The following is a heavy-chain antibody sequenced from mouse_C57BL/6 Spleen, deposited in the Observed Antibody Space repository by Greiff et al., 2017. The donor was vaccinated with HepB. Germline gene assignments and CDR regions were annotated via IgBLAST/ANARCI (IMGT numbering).Heavy chain of an antibody. J-gene: IGHJ4*01. CDR1: GYAFSSYW. Sequence: QVQLQQSGAELVKPGASVKISCKASGYAFSSYWMNWVKQRPGKGLEWIGQIYPGDGDTNYNGRFKGKATLTADKSSSTAYMQLSSLTSEDSAVYFCARGYSPYYAMDYWGQGTSVTVSS. CDR2: IYPGDGDT. V-gene: IGHV1-80*01. D-gene: IGHD2-12*01. CDR3: ARGYSPYYAMDY.